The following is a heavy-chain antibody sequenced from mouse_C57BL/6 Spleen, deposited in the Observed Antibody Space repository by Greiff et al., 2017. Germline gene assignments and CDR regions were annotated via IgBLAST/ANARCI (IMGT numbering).Heavy chain of an antibody. V-gene: IGHV1-72*01. CDR1: GYTFTSYW. J-gene: IGHJ2*01. CDR3: ARSRGNLYYFDY. D-gene: IGHD2-1*01. CDR2: IDPNSGGT. Sequence: QVQLQQSGAELVKPGASVKLSCKASGYTFTSYWMHWVKQRPGRGREWIGRIDPNSGGTKYNEKFKSKATLTVDKPSSTAYMQLSSLTSEDSAVYYCARSRGNLYYFDYWGQGTTLTVSS.